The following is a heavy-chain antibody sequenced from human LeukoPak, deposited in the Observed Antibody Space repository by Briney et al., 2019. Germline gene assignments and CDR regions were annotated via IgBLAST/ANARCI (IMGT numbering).Heavy chain of an antibody. J-gene: IGHJ4*02. CDR2: SNHSGST. Sequence: LETLSLTCAVYGGSFSGHYWSWIRQPPGKGLEWIGESNHSGSTKYNPSLKSRVTISIDTSKNQFSLKLSSVTAADTAVYYCARAGRIAASGGHYFDYWGQGTLVTVSS. D-gene: IGHD2-15*01. V-gene: IGHV4-34*01. CDR1: GGSFSGHY. CDR3: ARAGRIAASGGHYFDY.